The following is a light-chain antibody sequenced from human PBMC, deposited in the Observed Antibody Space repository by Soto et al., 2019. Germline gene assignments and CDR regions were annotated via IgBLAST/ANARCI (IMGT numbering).Light chain of an antibody. CDR1: SSDVGGYNY. J-gene: IGLJ2*01. Sequence: QSVLTQPASVSGSPGQSITISCTGTSSDVGGYNYVSWYQQHPGKAPKLMIYEVSNRPSGVSNRFSGSKSGNTASQTISGLQAEDEADYYCSSYTSSSTLGFGGGTKVTVL. V-gene: IGLV2-14*01. CDR3: SSYTSSSTLG. CDR2: EVS.